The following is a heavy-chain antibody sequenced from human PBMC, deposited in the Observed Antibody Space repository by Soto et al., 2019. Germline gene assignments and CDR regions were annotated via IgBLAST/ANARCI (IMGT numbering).Heavy chain of an antibody. J-gene: IGHJ4*02. Sequence: EVQLLESGGGLVQPGGSLRLSCAASGFTFSSYAMSWVRQAPGKGLEWVSAISGSGGSTYYADSVKGRFTISRDNSNNTLYLQMNSLRAEDTAVYYCAKNLLGWLAGSDYWGQGTLVTVSS. CDR2: ISGSGGST. CDR1: GFTFSSYA. V-gene: IGHV3-23*01. CDR3: AKNLLGWLAGSDY. D-gene: IGHD6-19*01.